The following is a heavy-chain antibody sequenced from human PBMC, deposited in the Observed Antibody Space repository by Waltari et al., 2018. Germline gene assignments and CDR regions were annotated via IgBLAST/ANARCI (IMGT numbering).Heavy chain of an antibody. CDR2: IYYSGST. D-gene: IGHD7-27*01. Sequence: QLQLQESGPGLVKPSETLSLTCTVSGCSISSRSYYWGWIRQPPGKGLEWIGSIYYSGSTYYNPSLKSRVTISVDTSKNQFSLKLSSVTAADTAVYYCGSPQLGDAFDIWGQGTMVTVSS. J-gene: IGHJ3*02. CDR1: GCSISSRSYY. CDR3: GSPQLGDAFDI. V-gene: IGHV4-39*01.